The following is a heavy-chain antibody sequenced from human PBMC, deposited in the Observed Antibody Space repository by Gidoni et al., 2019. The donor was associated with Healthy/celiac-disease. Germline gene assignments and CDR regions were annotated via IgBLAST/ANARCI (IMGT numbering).Heavy chain of an antibody. J-gene: IGHJ6*04. V-gene: IGHV3-33*01. CDR3: ARVMALYYDSSGLDV. D-gene: IGHD3-22*01. CDR2: IWYDGSNK. CDR1: GFTFSSYG. Sequence: QVQLVESGGGVVQPGRSLRLSCAASGFTFSSYGMHWVRQAPGKGLEWVAVIWYDGSNKYYADSVKGRFTISRDNSKNTLYLQMNSLRAEDTAVYYCARVMALYYDSSGLDVWGKGTTVTVSS.